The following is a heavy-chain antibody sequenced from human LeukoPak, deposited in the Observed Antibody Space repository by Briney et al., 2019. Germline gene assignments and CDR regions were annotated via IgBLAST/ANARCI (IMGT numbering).Heavy chain of an antibody. CDR3: ATYSTRNAREFQS. D-gene: IGHD4-11*01. J-gene: IGHJ1*01. CDR1: GFTFSNCW. V-gene: IGHV3-7*01. CDR2: IKTDGSEK. Sequence: GGSLRLSCAASGFTFSNCWMTWVRQAPGKGLEWVANIKTDGSEKYYADSVKGRFTIPRDNAKNSLYLQMNSLRAEDTAVYYCATYSTRNAREFQSWGQGTLVTVSS.